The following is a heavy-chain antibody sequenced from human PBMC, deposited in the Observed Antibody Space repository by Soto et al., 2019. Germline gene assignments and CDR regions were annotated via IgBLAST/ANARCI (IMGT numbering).Heavy chain of an antibody. CDR2: VYYSGSS. CDR1: GDSISGGASF. D-gene: IGHD2-2*01. V-gene: IGHV4-31*03. Sequence: SETLSLTCTVSGDSISGGASFWSWIRQPPGKGLEWIANVYYSGSSYYNPSLKSRLTISVDTTKNQFSLQLKSMTAADTAVYYCAKLSCTSSTCYFPGWFDPRGHRTLVPVSP. CDR3: AKLSCTSSTCYFPGWFDP. J-gene: IGHJ5*02.